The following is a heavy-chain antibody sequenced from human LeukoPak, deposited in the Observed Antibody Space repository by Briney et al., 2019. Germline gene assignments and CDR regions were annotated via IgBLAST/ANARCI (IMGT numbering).Heavy chain of an antibody. Sequence: GGSLRLSCAASGFTFSSYSMNWVRQAPGKGLEWVSSITSSGRYIYYADSVKGRFTISRDNSKNTLYLQMNSLRAEDTAVYYCAKDLGYCSGGSCYGLDYWGQGTLVTVSS. CDR3: AKDLGYCSGGSCYGLDY. V-gene: IGHV3-21*04. J-gene: IGHJ4*02. CDR1: GFTFSSYS. CDR2: ITSSGRYI. D-gene: IGHD2-15*01.